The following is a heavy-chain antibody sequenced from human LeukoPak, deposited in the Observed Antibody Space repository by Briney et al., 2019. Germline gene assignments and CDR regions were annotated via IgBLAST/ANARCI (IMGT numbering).Heavy chain of an antibody. CDR1: GGSISSGGYY. CDR3: ARNYYYDSSGYYYLNLGFDI. CDR2: IYYSGST. J-gene: IGHJ3*02. V-gene: IGHV4-31*03. Sequence: SETLSLTCTVSGGSISSGGYYWSWIRQHPGKGLEWIGYIYYSGSTYYNPSLKSRVTISVDTSKNLFSLKLSSVTAADTAVYYCARNYYYDSSGYYYLNLGFDIWGQGTMVTVSS. D-gene: IGHD3-22*01.